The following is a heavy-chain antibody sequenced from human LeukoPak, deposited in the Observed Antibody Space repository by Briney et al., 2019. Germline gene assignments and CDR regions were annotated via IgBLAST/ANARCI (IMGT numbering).Heavy chain of an antibody. D-gene: IGHD3-9*01. J-gene: IGHJ3*02. CDR3: ARDGDYDILTGYLNGDAFDI. Sequence: GGSLRLSCAASGFTFSNYSMNWVRQAPGKGLEWVSYISSSSSTIYYADSVKGRFTISRDNAKNSLYLQMNSLRAEDTAVYYCARDGDYDILTGYLNGDAFDIWGQGTMVTVSS. V-gene: IGHV3-48*01. CDR1: GFTFSNYS. CDR2: ISSSSSTI.